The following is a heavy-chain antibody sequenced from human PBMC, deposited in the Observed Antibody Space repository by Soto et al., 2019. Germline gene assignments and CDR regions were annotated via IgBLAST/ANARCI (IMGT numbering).Heavy chain of an antibody. Sequence: SETLSLTCTVPGGSISSGDYYWSWIRQPPGKGLEWIGYIYYSGSTYYNPSLKSRVTISVDTSKNQFSLKLSSVTAADTAVYYCARSGYCTNGVCYTPFDYWGQGTLVTVS. CDR1: GGSISSGDYY. J-gene: IGHJ4*02. CDR2: IYYSGST. CDR3: ARSGYCTNGVCYTPFDY. V-gene: IGHV4-30-4*01. D-gene: IGHD2-8*01.